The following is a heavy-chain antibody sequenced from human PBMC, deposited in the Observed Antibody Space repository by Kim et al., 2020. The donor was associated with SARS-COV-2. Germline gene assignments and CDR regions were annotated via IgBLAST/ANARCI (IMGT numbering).Heavy chain of an antibody. CDR3: ARDQSVMWFGELYIDY. V-gene: IGHV3-21*01. D-gene: IGHD3-10*01. Sequence: GGSLRLSCAASGFTFSSYSMNWVRQAPGKGLEWVSSISSSYIYYADSVKGRFTISRDNSKNSLYLQMNSLRAEDTAVYYCARDQSVMWFGELYIDYWGQGTLVTVSS. CDR2: ISSSYI. CDR1: GFTFSSYS. J-gene: IGHJ4*02.